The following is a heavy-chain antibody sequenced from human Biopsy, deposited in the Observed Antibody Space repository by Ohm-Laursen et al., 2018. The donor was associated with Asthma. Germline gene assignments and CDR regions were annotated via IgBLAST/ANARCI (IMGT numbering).Heavy chain of an antibody. Sequence: TQTLPLTCSFSGFSLSTSGVGVGWIRQPPGKAPDWPALTYWDADKRYSPSLKTRLTITKDTSNNQVVLTLTNVDPVDTATYYCAHFKMSTSMAFDYWGPGTVVTVSS. V-gene: IGHV2-5*02. J-gene: IGHJ4*02. CDR3: AHFKMSTSMAFDY. CDR2: TYWDADK. CDR1: GFSLSTSGVG. D-gene: IGHD5-24*01.